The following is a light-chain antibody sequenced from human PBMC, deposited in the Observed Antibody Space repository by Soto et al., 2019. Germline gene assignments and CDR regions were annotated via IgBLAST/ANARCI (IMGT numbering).Light chain of an antibody. CDR1: QSISGY. CDR2: DAS. Sequence: EIVLTQSPATLSLSPGERATLSCRASQSISGYLAWYQQKPGQAPRVLIYDASNRATGIPDRFSGSGSGTDFTLTISSLEPEDSALYYCQQRRNWQLTFGGGTKVEI. CDR3: QQRRNWQLT. J-gene: IGKJ4*01. V-gene: IGKV3-11*01.